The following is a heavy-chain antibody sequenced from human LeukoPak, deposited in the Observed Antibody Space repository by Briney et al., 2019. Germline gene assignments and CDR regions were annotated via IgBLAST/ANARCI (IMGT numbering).Heavy chain of an antibody. CDR3: ASHNITIPFDY. V-gene: IGHV3-33*01. CDR2: IWYDGSNK. J-gene: IGHJ4*02. D-gene: IGHD3-3*02. Sequence: PGRSLRLSCAASGFIFSSYGMHWVRQTPGKGLEWVAVIWYDGSNKYYADSVKGRFTISRDNSKNTLYLQMNSLRAEDTAVYYCASHNITIPFDYWGQGTLVTVSS. CDR1: GFIFSSYG.